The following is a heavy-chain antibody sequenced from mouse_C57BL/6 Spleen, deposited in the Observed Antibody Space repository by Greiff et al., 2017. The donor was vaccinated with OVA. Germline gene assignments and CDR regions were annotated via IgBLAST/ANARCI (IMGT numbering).Heavy chain of an antibody. J-gene: IGHJ1*03. Sequence: QVQLKESGAELARPGASVKLSCKASGYTFTSYGISWVKQRTGQGLEWIGEIYPRSGNTYYNEKFKGKATLTADKSSSTAYMELRSLTSADSAVYCCAREDVGGRYFDVWGTGTTVTVSS. V-gene: IGHV1-81*01. CDR1: GYTFTSYG. CDR3: AREDVGGRYFDV. CDR2: IYPRSGNT. D-gene: IGHD1-1*02.